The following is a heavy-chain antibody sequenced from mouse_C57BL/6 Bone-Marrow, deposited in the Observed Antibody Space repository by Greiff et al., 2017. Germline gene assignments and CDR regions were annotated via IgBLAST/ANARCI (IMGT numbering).Heavy chain of an antibody. J-gene: IGHJ3*01. V-gene: IGHV5-9*01. Sequence: EVHLVESGGGLVKPGGSLKLSCAASGFTFSSYTMSWVRQTPEKRLEWVAPISGGGGNTYYPERVKGRFTISRDNAKNTLYLQMSSLRSEDTALYYCARQDSFAYWGQGTLVTVSA. CDR3: ARQDSFAY. CDR2: ISGGGGNT. CDR1: GFTFSSYT.